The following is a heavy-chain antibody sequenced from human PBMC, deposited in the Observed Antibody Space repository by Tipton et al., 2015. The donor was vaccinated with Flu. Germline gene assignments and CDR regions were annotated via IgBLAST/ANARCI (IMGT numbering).Heavy chain of an antibody. CDR1: GDSIGSPYF. V-gene: IGHV4-38-2*01. Sequence: TLSLTCSVSGDSIGSPYFWGWIRQPPGKGLEWIGNVHQAGSPYYNPSLRSRVTISVDRPKNQFSLRLTPVTAADTAVYYCGRYSGSLYYYRGVDVWGQGTTVTVSS. J-gene: IGHJ6*02. CDR3: GRYSGSLYYYRGVDV. D-gene: IGHD1-26*01. CDR2: VHQAGSP.